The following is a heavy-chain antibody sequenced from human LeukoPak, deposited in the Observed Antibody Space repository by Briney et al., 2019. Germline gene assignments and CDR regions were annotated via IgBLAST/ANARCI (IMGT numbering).Heavy chain of an antibody. CDR3: AGPPPGYSYGLVHYYYMDV. CDR1: GFTFSSYG. D-gene: IGHD5-18*01. V-gene: IGHV3-23*01. J-gene: IGHJ6*03. Sequence: GGSLRLSCAASGFTFSSYGMSWVRQAPGKGLEWVSAISGSGGSTYYADSVKGRFTISRDNSKNTLYLQMNSLRAEDTAVYYCAGPPPGYSYGLVHYYYMDVWGKGTTVTVPS. CDR2: ISGSGGST.